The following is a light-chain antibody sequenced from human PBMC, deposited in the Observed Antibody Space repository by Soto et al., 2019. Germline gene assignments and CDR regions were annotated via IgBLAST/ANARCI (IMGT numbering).Light chain of an antibody. CDR3: QKYNSAPLT. Sequence: DVQMTQSPSSLSAFVGDRVTITCRARQGIAPYLAWFQQKPGKVTKLLLYATSTLQSGVPSRFSGSGSGTDFTLTISGLQPEDVGTYYCQKYNSAPLTFGGGTKVEIK. V-gene: IGKV1-27*01. J-gene: IGKJ4*01. CDR2: ATS. CDR1: QGIAPY.